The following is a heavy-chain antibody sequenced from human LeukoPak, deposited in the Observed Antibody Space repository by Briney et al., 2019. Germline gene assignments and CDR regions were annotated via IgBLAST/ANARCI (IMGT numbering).Heavy chain of an antibody. Sequence: GGSLRLSCTASGFAFGDYAMSWVRQAPGKGLEWVGFIRSKAYGGTTEYAPSVKGRFTISRDDSKSIAYLQMNSLRAEDTAVYYCAKPGSSRGIAGRRPTKYYFDYWGQGTLVTVSS. D-gene: IGHD6-6*01. CDR2: IRSKAYGGTT. CDR1: GFAFGDYA. CDR3: AKPGSSRGIAGRRPTKYYFDY. J-gene: IGHJ4*02. V-gene: IGHV3-49*04.